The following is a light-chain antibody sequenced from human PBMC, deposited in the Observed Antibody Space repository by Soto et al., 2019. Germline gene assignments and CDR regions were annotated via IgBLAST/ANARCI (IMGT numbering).Light chain of an antibody. CDR1: QNIRGY. V-gene: IGKV3-11*01. J-gene: IGKJ2*01. Sequence: DIVLTQSPATLSLSPGERATLSCRASQNIRGYLAWYQQKPGQAPRLLIYDASNRATGVSARFSGSGSGTDFTLNISSLESEDFAVYYCQQRSNWPGTFGQGTKLEIK. CDR3: QQRSNWPGT. CDR2: DAS.